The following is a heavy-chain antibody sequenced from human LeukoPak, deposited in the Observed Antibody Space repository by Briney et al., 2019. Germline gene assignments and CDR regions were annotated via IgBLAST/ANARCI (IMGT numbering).Heavy chain of an antibody. CDR1: GYTFTSYY. J-gene: IGHJ3*02. CDR2: INPSGGST. V-gene: IGHV1-46*01. D-gene: IGHD6-13*01. CDR3: ARVESSTKPLDAFDI. Sequence: ASVKVSCKASGYTFTSYYMHWVRQAPGQGLEWMGIINPSGGSTSYAQKFQGRVTMTRDMSTSTVYMELSSLRSEDTAVYYCARVESSTKPLDAFDIWGQGTMVTVSS.